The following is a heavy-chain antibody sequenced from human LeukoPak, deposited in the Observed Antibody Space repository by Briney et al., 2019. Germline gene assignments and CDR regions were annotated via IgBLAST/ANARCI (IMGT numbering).Heavy chain of an antibody. CDR3: ARGEVGAESEGAAFDI. Sequence: SVKVSCKASGGTFSSYAISWVRQAPGQGLEWMGRIIPILGIANYAQKFQGRVTITADKSTSTAYMELSSLRSEDTAVYYCARGEVGAESEGAAFDIWGQGTMVTVSS. V-gene: IGHV1-69*04. CDR2: IIPILGIA. D-gene: IGHD1-26*01. CDR1: GGTFSSYA. J-gene: IGHJ3*02.